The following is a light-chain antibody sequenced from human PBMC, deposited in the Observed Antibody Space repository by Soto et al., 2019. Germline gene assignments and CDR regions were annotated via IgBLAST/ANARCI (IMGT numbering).Light chain of an antibody. Sequence: EIVMTHSPATLSVSPGERATLSCRASQSISTELAWYQQKPGQPPRLLIYSASTRATGVPARFTGSGSGSEFTLTISGLQSEDFAVYYCHQGHNWPLTFGQGTRLEI. V-gene: IGKV3-15*01. J-gene: IGKJ2*01. CDR1: QSISTE. CDR3: HQGHNWPLT. CDR2: SAS.